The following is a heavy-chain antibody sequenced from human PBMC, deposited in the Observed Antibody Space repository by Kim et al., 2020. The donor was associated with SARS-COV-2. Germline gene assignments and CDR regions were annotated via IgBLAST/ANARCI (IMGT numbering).Heavy chain of an antibody. CDR3: ATWGSGPY. CDR1: GFTFTSYT. V-gene: IGHV3-23*01. J-gene: IGHJ4*02. Sequence: GGSLRLSCATSGFTFTSYTVGWARQTPGKGLEWVSTISGSGTYYADSVKGRCTVSRDNSKNTLFLQMNSLRAEDTAVYYCATWGSGPYWGQGTLVSVSS. D-gene: IGHD3-10*01. CDR2: ISGSGT.